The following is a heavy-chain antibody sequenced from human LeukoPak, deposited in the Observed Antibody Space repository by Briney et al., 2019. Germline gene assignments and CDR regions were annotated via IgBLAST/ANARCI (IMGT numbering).Heavy chain of an antibody. CDR1: GGSISSYY. CDR3: ARVPRGSPAAYDFSNYGMDV. CDR2: IYYSGST. J-gene: IGHJ6*02. Sequence: PSETLSLTCTVSGGSISSYYWSWIRQPPGKGLEWIGYIYYSGSTNYNPSLKSRVTISVDTSKNQSSLKLSSVTAADTAVYYCARVPRGSPAAYDFSNYGMDVWGQGTTVTVSS. V-gene: IGHV4-59*01. D-gene: IGHD3-3*01.